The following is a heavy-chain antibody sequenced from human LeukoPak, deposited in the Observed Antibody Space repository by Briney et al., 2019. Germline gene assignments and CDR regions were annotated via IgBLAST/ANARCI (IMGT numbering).Heavy chain of an antibody. CDR2: IYYSGST. J-gene: IGHJ6*03. D-gene: IGHD1-26*01. CDR3: ARDGRDYYYYMDV. Sequence: ASETLSLTCTVSGGSISSYYWSWIRQPPGKGLGWIGYIYYSGSTNYNPSLKSRVTISVDTSKNQFSLKLSSVTAADTAVYYCARDGRDYYYYMDVWGKGTTVTVSS. CDR1: GGSISSYY. V-gene: IGHV4-59*01.